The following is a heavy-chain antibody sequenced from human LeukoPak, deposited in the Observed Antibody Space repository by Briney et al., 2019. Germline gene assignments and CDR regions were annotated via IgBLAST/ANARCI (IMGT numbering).Heavy chain of an antibody. CDR2: INPNSGGT. V-gene: IGHV1-2*02. Sequence: GASVKVSCKASGYTFTDYYMNWVRQAPGQGLEWMGWINPNSGGTNYAQKFQGRVTMTRDTSITTAYMELSSLRSDDTAMYYCTRALGSDYWGQGTLVTASS. J-gene: IGHJ4*02. D-gene: IGHD1-26*01. CDR3: TRALGSDY. CDR1: GYTFTDYY.